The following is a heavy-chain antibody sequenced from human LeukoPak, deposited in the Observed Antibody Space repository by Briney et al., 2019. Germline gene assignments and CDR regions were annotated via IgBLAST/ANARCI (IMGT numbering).Heavy chain of an antibody. CDR3: AKDLGMIVVQSYFDY. CDR2: IWYDGSKK. CDR1: GFTFSTYV. J-gene: IGHJ4*02. Sequence: GGSLRLSCVASGFTFSTYVMHWVRQAPGKGLEWVAVIWYDGSKKFYAESVKGRFTISRDDSKNTLNLQMNSLRAEDTAVYYCAKDLGMIVVQSYFDYWGQGTLVTVSS. V-gene: IGHV3-33*06. D-gene: IGHD3-22*01.